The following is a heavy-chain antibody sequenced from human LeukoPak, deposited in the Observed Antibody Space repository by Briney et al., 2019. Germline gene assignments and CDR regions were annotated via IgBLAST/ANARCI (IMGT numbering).Heavy chain of an antibody. CDR1: GFTFSSYS. CDR3: ANEADVVVPAAAPNFDY. CDR2: ISSSSSYI. J-gene: IGHJ4*02. D-gene: IGHD2-2*01. V-gene: IGHV3-21*01. Sequence: GGSLRLSCAASGFTFSSYSMNWVRQAPGKGLEWVSSISSSSSYIYYADSVKGRFTISRDNSKNTLYLQMNSLRAEDTAVYYCANEADVVVPAAAPNFDYWGQGTLVTVSS.